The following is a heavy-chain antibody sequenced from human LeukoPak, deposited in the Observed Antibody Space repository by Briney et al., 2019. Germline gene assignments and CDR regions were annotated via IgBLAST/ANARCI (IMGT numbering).Heavy chain of an antibody. J-gene: IGHJ4*02. D-gene: IGHD3-22*01. CDR2: ISGSGGRT. CDR1: GFTFSSYA. CDR3: AKGSYYDSSGYHPLSFDY. V-gene: IGHV3-23*01. Sequence: HPGGSLRLSCGASGFTFSSYAMSWVRQAPGTGLEWVSGISGSGGRTDYADPVKGRFTISRDNSKNTLYLQMNSLRAEDTAVYYCAKGSYYDSSGYHPLSFDYWGQGTLVTVSS.